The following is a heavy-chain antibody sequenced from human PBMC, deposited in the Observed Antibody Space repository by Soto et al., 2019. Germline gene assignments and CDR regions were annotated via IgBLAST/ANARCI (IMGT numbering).Heavy chain of an antibody. CDR2: IDPSDSYT. V-gene: IGHV5-10-1*01. CDR1: GYSFTSYW. CDR3: ARLPGGYSYADYYYYGMDV. D-gene: IGHD5-18*01. J-gene: IGHJ6*02. Sequence: GESLKISCKGSGYSFTSYWISWVRQMPGKGLEWMGRIDPSDSYTNYSPSFQGHVTISADKSISTAYLQWSSLKASDTAMYYCARLPGGYSYADYYYYGMDVWGQGTTVTV.